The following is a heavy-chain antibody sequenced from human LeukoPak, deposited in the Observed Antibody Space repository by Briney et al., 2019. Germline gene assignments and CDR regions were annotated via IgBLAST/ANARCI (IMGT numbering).Heavy chain of an antibody. V-gene: IGHV3-23*01. CDR1: GLTFSSYA. CDR3: AKDSRPYYYDSSGYYPYNWFDP. Sequence: GGSLRLSCAASGLTFSSYAMSWVRQAPGKGLEWVSAISGSGGSTYYADSVKGRFTISGDNSKNTLYLQMNSLRAEDTAVYYCAKDSRPYYYDSSGYYPYNWFDPWGQGTLVTVSS. CDR2: ISGSGGST. D-gene: IGHD3-22*01. J-gene: IGHJ5*02.